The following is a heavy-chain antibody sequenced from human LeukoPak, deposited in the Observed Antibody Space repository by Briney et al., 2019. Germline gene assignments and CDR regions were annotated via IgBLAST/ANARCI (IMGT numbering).Heavy chain of an antibody. D-gene: IGHD3-10*01. CDR2: IIPIFGTA. J-gene: IGHJ5*02. CDR1: GGTFSNYA. Sequence: ASVKVSCKASGGTFSNYAISWVRQAPGQGLEWMGGIIPIFGTANYAQKFQGRVTNTTDESTSTAYMELSSLRSEDTAVYYCARGVDGITMVREFDPWGQGTLVTVSS. CDR3: ARGVDGITMVREFDP. V-gene: IGHV1-69*05.